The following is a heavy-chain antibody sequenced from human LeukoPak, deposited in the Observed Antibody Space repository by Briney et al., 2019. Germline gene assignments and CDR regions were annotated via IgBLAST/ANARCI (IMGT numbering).Heavy chain of an antibody. CDR2: ISSNGGST. J-gene: IGHJ1*01. Sequence: GGSLRLSYAASGFTFSSYAMHWVRQAPGKGLEYVSAISSNGGSTYYANSVKGRFTISRDNSKNTLYLQMGSLRAEDMAVYYCARGPSSSWYYQYFQHWGQGTLVTVSS. V-gene: IGHV3-64*01. D-gene: IGHD6-13*01. CDR3: ARGPSSSWYYQYFQH. CDR1: GFTFSSYA.